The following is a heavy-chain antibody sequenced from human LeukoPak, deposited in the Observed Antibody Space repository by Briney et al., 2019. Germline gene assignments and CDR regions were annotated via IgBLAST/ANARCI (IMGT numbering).Heavy chain of an antibody. D-gene: IGHD6-19*01. CDR1: GIIFNNFW. J-gene: IGHJ4*02. V-gene: IGHV3-7*03. Sequence: GGSLRLSCAASGIIFNNFWMGWVRQAPGKGLEWVANIKQDGSEKNYVDSVKGRFTISRDNARNSLYLQMSSLRVEDTAVYYCARVDIAVAGTPFDYWGQGTLVTVSS. CDR2: IKQDGSEK. CDR3: ARVDIAVAGTPFDY.